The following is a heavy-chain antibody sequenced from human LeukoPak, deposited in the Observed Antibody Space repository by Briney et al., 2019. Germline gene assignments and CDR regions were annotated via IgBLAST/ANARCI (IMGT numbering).Heavy chain of an antibody. D-gene: IGHD3-16*01. CDR1: VVSLSSYY. J-gene: IGHJ3*02. V-gene: IGHV4-4*09. Sequence: PSETLTLTCAVSVVSLSSYYGSWIRQPPGKGLEWIWYTYTSGNTNYTPSLKGRFTISVDKSKNSCSLKLGTVTAGGTAVYYCARHWGRDRAFDIGGEETMVTVSS. CDR2: TYTSGNT. CDR3: ARHWGRDRAFDI.